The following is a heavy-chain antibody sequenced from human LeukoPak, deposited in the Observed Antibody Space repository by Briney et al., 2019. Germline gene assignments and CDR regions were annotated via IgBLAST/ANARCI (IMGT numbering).Heavy chain of an antibody. J-gene: IGHJ4*02. CDR2: IYCSGST. D-gene: IGHD6-13*01. V-gene: IGHV4-61*01. Sequence: SETLSLTCTVSGGSVSSGSYNWSWIGNPPGKGLEWIGYIYCSGSTNYNPSLKSRVTISVDTSKNQFSLKLSSVTAADTAVYYCAREGSGSSWYYTAYYFDYWGQGALVTVSS. CDR1: GGSVSSGSYN. CDR3: AREGSGSSWYYTAYYFDY.